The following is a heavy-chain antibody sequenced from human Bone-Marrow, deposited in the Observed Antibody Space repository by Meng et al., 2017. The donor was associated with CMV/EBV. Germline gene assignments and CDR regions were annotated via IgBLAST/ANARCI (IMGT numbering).Heavy chain of an antibody. V-gene: IGHV3-9*01. CDR3: VKDRNYGVYLGSDY. D-gene: IGHD4-17*01. Sequence: SLKISCAASGFTFEDYAMHWVRQAPGKGLEWVSGVTWNSGNIGYADSVKGRFTISRDNAKNSLYLQMDNLRSEGTALYYCVKDRNYGVYLGSDYWGQGTLVTVSS. J-gene: IGHJ4*02. CDR2: VTWNSGNI. CDR1: GFTFEDYA.